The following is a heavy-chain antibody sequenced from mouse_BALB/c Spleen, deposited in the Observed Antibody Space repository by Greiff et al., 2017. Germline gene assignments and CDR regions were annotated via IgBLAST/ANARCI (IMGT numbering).Heavy chain of an antibody. D-gene: IGHD2-4*01. Sequence: QVQLQQPGAELVKPGASVKLSCKASGYTFTSYYMYWVKQRPGQGLEWIGGINPSNGGTNFNEKFKSKATLTVDKSSSTAYMQLSSLTSEDSAVYYCARWDDYDVGVGYWGQGTTLTVSS. V-gene: IGHV1S81*02. CDR3: ARWDDYDVGVGY. CDR2: INPSNGGT. J-gene: IGHJ2*01. CDR1: GYTFTSYY.